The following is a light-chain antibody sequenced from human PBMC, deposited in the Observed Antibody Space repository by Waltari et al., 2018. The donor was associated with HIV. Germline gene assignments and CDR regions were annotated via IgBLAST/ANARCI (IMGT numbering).Light chain of an antibody. Sequence: DIQMTQSPPSLSASVGHRVTLTCRASQMIENFLNWYQQTPGKPPKLLIVAASSLQRGIPSRFSGSGSGTEFTLTINSLQPEDFATYYCQQTSRTPHTFGHGTRLE. CDR1: QMIENF. CDR3: QQTSRTPHT. J-gene: IGKJ5*01. CDR2: AAS. V-gene: IGKV1-39*01.